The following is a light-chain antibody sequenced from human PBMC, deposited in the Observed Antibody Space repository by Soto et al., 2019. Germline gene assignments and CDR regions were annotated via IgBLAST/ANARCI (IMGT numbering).Light chain of an antibody. CDR1: QSISSH. Sequence: EIVLTQSPATLSLSPGERATLSCRASQSISSHLAWHQQKPGQAPRLVMYDASNRATGIPARFSGSGSGTDFTLTISSLEPEDFAVYYCQQRVNWPLTFGGGTKVEIK. CDR2: DAS. V-gene: IGKV3-11*01. CDR3: QQRVNWPLT. J-gene: IGKJ4*01.